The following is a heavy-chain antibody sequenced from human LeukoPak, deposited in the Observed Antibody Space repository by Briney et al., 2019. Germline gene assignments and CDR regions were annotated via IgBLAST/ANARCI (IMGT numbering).Heavy chain of an antibody. CDR2: ISGSGGST. Sequence: PGGSLRLSCAASGFTFSSYAMSWVRQAPGKGLESVSAISGSGGSTYYADSVKGRFTISRDNSKNTLYLQMNSLGAEDTAVYYCAKGLGYYYGSGSYYDYWGQGTLVTVSS. CDR3: AKGLGYYYGSGSYYDY. D-gene: IGHD3-10*01. V-gene: IGHV3-23*01. J-gene: IGHJ4*02. CDR1: GFTFSSYA.